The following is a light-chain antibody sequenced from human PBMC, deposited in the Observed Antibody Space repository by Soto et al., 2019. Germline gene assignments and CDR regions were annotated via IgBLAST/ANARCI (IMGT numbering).Light chain of an antibody. CDR1: SYNIGSNS. Sequence: QSVLTQPSSESGTPGQRVTISCSGSSYNIGSNSVSWFQQLPGTAPKLLISNNDQRPSGVPDRFSGFKSVTSASLAISGLQSEDEADYYCAVWDDSLDGRLFGGGTKLTVL. CDR3: AVWDDSLDGRL. J-gene: IGLJ3*02. V-gene: IGLV1-44*01. CDR2: NND.